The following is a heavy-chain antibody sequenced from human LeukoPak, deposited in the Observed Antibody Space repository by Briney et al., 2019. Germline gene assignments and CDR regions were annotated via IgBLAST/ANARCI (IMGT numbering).Heavy chain of an antibody. Sequence: RASVKVSCKASGYTFTSYDINWVRQATGQGLEWMGWMNPNSGNTGYAQKFQGRVTMTRNTSISTAYMELSSLRSEDTAVYYCARMVPLKLRRLRNYYMDVWGKGTTVTISS. D-gene: IGHD4-17*01. CDR2: MNPNSGNT. CDR3: ARMVPLKLRRLRNYYMDV. V-gene: IGHV1-8*01. CDR1: GYTFTSYD. J-gene: IGHJ6*03.